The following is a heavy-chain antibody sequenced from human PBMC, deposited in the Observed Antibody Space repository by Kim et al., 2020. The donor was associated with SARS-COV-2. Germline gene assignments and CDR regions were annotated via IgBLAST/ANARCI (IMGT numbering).Heavy chain of an antibody. CDR3: ARGRWGDYSQANNWFDP. D-gene: IGHD4-17*01. V-gene: IGHV1-69*13. CDR2: IIPIFGTA. Sequence: SVKVSCKASGGTFSSYAISWVRQAPGQGLEWMGGIIPIFGTANYAQKFQGRVTITADESTSTAYMELSSLRSEDTAVYYCARGRWGDYSQANNWFDPWGQGTLVTVSS. J-gene: IGHJ5*02. CDR1: GGTFSSYA.